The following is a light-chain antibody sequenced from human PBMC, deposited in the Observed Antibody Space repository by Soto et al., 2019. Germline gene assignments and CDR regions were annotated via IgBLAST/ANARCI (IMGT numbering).Light chain of an antibody. Sequence: ALTQPASVSGSPGQSITISCTGTSSDVGSYNLVSWYQQHPGKAPKLMIYEGNKRPSGVSDRFSGSKSANTASLTISGLQTEDEADYCCCSYAGTNTFVFGTGTKLTVL. V-gene: IGLV2-23*01. CDR2: EGN. CDR3: CSYAGTNTFV. CDR1: SSDVGSYNL. J-gene: IGLJ1*01.